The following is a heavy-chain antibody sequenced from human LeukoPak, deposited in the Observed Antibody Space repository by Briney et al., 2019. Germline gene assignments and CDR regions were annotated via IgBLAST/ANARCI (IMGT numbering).Heavy chain of an antibody. V-gene: IGHV3-21*01. CDR1: EFGFSNHA. CDR2: ITSDSSNI. Sequence: GGSLRLSCVASEFGFSNHAMIWVRQAPGKGLEWISSITSDSSNIFYANSVRGRFTISRDNANNALHLQMNSLRAEDTAVYYCARVFWETVNTGYYSDFWGPGTLVTVSS. CDR3: ARVFWETVNTGYYSDF. J-gene: IGHJ4*02. D-gene: IGHD3-22*01.